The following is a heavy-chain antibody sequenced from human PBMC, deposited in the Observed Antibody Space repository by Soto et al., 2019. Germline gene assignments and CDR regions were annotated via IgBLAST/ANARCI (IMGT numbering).Heavy chain of an antibody. V-gene: IGHV6-1*01. CDR2: TYYWSKWYN. J-gene: IGHJ4*02. CDR3: ARDRSQWQQLVLDY. CDR1: GDSLSSNRAA. D-gene: IGHD6-13*01. Sequence: SQTLSLTCAISGDSLSSNRAAWNWIRQSPSRGLEWLGRTYYWSKWYNDYAVSVKSRITINPDTSKNQFSLQLNSVTPEDTAVYYCARDRSQWQQLVLDYWGQGTLVTVSS.